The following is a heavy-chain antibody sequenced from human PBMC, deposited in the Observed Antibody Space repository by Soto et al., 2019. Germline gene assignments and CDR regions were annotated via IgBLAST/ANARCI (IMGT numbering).Heavy chain of an antibody. CDR3: ARGLAAVGWFDP. J-gene: IGHJ5*02. CDR1: GGSISSGGYY. CDR2: IYYRRST. V-gene: IGHV4-31*03. D-gene: IGHD6-13*01. Sequence: QVQLQESGPGLVKPSQTLSLTCTVSGGSISSGGYYWSWIRQHPGKGLEWIGYIYYRRSTYYNPSLKSRVTIAVDTSKNQFSLELSSVTAADTAVYYCARGLAAVGWFDPWGQGTLVIVSS.